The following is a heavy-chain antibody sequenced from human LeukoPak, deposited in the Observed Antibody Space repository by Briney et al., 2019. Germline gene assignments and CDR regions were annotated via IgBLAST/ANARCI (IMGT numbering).Heavy chain of an antibody. Sequence: GGSLRLSCAASGFSFGSYWMTWIRQAPGKGLEWVAHIKEDATESRSADSVKGRFTISRENAKNTLYLQMNNLRAGDTALYYCARGGRGSSWYEKWGQGTLVAVSS. J-gene: IGHJ4*02. D-gene: IGHD6-13*01. CDR2: IKEDATES. CDR3: ARGGRGSSWYEK. CDR1: GFSFGSYW. V-gene: IGHV3-7*01.